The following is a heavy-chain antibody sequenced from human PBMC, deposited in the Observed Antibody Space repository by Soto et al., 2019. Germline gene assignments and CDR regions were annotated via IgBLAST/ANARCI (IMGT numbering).Heavy chain of an antibody. Sequence: GASVKVSCKASGYTFTGYYMHWVRQAPGQGLEWMGWINPNSGGTNYAQKFQGWVTMTRDTSISTAYMELSRLRSDDTAVYYCARGGYYDRSGYSPVPSSYYFDYWGQGTLVTVSS. CDR3: ARGGYYDRSGYSPVPSSYYFDY. CDR2: INPNSGGT. J-gene: IGHJ4*02. V-gene: IGHV1-2*04. D-gene: IGHD3-22*01. CDR1: GYTFTGYY.